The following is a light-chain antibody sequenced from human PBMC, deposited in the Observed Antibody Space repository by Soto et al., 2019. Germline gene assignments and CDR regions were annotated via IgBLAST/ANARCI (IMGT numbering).Light chain of an antibody. V-gene: IGKV3-20*01. Sequence: EVVLTQSPGTVSLSPGERATLSCRASQSVTSNYLAGYQQKPGQAPRLLIYAASSRATGIPDRFSGSGSGTDFSLTITRLEPEDFALYYCQQYGSSLTWTFGQGTKVEIK. CDR3: QQYGSSLTWT. CDR1: QSVTSNY. CDR2: AAS. J-gene: IGKJ1*01.